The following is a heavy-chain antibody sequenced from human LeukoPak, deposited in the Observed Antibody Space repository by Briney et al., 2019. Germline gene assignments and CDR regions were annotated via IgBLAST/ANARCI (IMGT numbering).Heavy chain of an antibody. J-gene: IGHJ4*02. CDR2: LRGDGDT. CDR3: AKASWVSTADAVL. D-gene: IGHD3-16*01. CDR1: GSIFSSYA. Sequence: GGSLRLSCVASGSIFSSYAMSWVRRAPARGLEWVSSLRGDGDTFYADSVMGRFTLSRDESRNTVYLHLNNLRVEDTAVYYCAKASWVSTADAVLWGQGTVVTVSS. V-gene: IGHV3-23*01.